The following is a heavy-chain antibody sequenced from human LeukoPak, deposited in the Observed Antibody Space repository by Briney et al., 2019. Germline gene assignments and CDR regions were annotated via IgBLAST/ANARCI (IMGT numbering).Heavy chain of an antibody. Sequence: GGSLRLSCAASGFTFSSYWMHWVRQAPGKGLVWVSRIKSDGSSTSYADSVKGRFTISRDNAKNTLNLQMSSLRAEDTALYYCAKAPYSGSYGHYFDNWGQGTLVTVSS. CDR3: AKAPYSGSYGHYFDN. J-gene: IGHJ4*02. CDR1: GFTFSSYW. CDR2: IKSDGSST. D-gene: IGHD1-26*01. V-gene: IGHV3-74*01.